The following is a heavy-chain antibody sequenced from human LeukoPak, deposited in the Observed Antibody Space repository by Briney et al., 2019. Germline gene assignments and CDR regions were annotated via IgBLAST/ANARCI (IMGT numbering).Heavy chain of an antibody. J-gene: IGHJ4*02. Sequence: GASLRLLCAASGFTFRSYCVSWVLQPPGKELEWVANIKQDGSEKYYVDSVKGRFTISRDNAKNSLYLQMNSLRAEDTAVYYCARAWLPDYWGQGTLVTVSS. CDR1: GFTFRSYC. CDR3: ARAWLPDY. V-gene: IGHV3-7*01. CDR2: IKQDGSEK. D-gene: IGHD3-9*01.